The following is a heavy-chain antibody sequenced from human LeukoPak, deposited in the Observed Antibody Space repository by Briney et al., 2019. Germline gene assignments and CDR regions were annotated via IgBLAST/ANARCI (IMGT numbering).Heavy chain of an antibody. CDR3: ARGYYDSSGYYSFHGDY. J-gene: IGHJ4*02. CDR1: GFTFSSYA. V-gene: IGHV3-30*04. CDR2: ISYDGSNK. D-gene: IGHD3-22*01. Sequence: GGSLRLSCAASGFTFSSYAMHWVRQAPGKGLEWVAVISYDGSNKYYAGSVKGRFTISRDNSKNTLYLQMNSLRAEDTAVYYCARGYYDSSGYYSFHGDYWGQGTLVTVSS.